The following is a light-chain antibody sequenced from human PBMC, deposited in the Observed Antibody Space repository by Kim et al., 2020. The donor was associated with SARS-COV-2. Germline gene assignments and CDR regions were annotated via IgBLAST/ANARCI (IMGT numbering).Light chain of an antibody. J-gene: IGLJ2*01. V-gene: IGLV1-44*01. CDR2: NDN. Sequence: GQTVIISCSGGSSNIGSNSVYWYQQLPGMAPKLLIYNDNQRPSGVPDRFSGSKSGTSASLAVSGLQSDDEADFHCAAWDDSLIAVVFGGGTQLTVL. CDR3: AAWDDSLIAVV. CDR1: SSNIGSNS.